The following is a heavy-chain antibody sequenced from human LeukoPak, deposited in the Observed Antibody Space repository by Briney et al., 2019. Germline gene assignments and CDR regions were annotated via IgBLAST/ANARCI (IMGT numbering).Heavy chain of an antibody. D-gene: IGHD4-23*01. Sequence: PGGTLRLSCAASGFTVSSNYMNWGCQAPAKGLERGSVIYGGVSTYYADSVKGRVTISRDNSKNTLFLQMDSLRAEDTAEYYCARGDDYGGAWYYLDYWGQGTLDTVPS. J-gene: IGHJ4*02. CDR3: ARGDDYGGAWYYLDY. CDR2: IYGGVST. CDR1: GFTVSSNY. V-gene: IGHV3-53*01.